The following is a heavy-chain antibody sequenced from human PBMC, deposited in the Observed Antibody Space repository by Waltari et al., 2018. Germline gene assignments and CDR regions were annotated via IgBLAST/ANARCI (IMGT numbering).Heavy chain of an antibody. CDR3: ARGRTKSGRGSGSYYLILDY. CDR1: GYTFTSYD. Sequence: QVQLVQSGAEVKKPGASVKVSCKASGYTFTSYDINWVRQANGQGLGWMGWMNPNSGNTGYAQKFQGRVTITRNTSISTAYMELSSLRYEDTAVDYCARGRTKSGRGSGSYYLILDYWGQGTLVTVSS. J-gene: IGHJ4*02. V-gene: IGHV1-8*03. CDR2: MNPNSGNT. D-gene: IGHD3-10*01.